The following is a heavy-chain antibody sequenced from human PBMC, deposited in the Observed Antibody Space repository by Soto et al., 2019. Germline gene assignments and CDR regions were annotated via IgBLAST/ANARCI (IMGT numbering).Heavy chain of an antibody. J-gene: IGHJ5*02. Sequence: QVQLVQSGAEVKKPGSSVKVSCKASGGTFSSYAISWVRQAPGQGLEWMGGIIPIFGTANYAQKFQGRVTITADESTSTAYMELSSLRSEDTAVYYCARGEDYDILTGPKPWRWYNWFDPWGQGTLVTVSS. D-gene: IGHD3-9*01. CDR3: ARGEDYDILTGPKPWRWYNWFDP. CDR1: GGTFSSYA. CDR2: IIPIFGTA. V-gene: IGHV1-69*12.